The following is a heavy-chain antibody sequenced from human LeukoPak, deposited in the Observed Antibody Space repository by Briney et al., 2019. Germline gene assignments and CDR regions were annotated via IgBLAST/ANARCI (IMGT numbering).Heavy chain of an antibody. J-gene: IGHJ4*02. D-gene: IGHD2-21*02. CDR3: VKAASSRGVDSADY. CDR1: GFTFSNYA. CDR2: ISWNRGSI. Sequence: GGSLRLSCVASGFTFSNYAMHWVRQAPGKGLEWVSGISWNRGSIAYADSVKGRFTISRDNAKNSLYLQMNSLRGEDTALYYCVKAASSRGVDSADYWGQGTLVTVSS. V-gene: IGHV3-9*01.